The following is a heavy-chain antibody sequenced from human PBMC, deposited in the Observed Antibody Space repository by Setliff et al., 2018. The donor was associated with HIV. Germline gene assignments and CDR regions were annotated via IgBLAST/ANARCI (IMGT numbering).Heavy chain of an antibody. V-gene: IGHV4-39*07. J-gene: IGHJ1*01. Sequence: SETLSLTCTVSGGSSSRRSYYWGWIRQPPGKGLEWIGSIYSSGSTYYNPSLKSRVTISVDTSKKQFSLGLSSVTAADTAVYYCARDGRHDRNRWYVTHQYFKYWGQGTLVTVSS. CDR1: GGSSSRRSYY. D-gene: IGHD2-15*01. CDR2: IYSSGST. CDR3: ARDGRHDRNRWYVTHQYFKY.